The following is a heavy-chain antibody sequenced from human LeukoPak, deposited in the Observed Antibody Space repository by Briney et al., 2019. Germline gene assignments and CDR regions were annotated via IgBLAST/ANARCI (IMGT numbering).Heavy chain of an antibody. J-gene: IGHJ4*02. Sequence: QPGGSLRLSCAASGFTFSSYGMHWVRQAPGKGLEWVAVIWYDGSNKYYADSVKGRFTISRDNSKNTLYLQMNSLRAEDTAVYYCARDLQQLATKGVDYWGQGTLVTVSS. CDR1: GFTFSSYG. D-gene: IGHD6-13*01. CDR3: ARDLQQLATKGVDY. V-gene: IGHV3-33*01. CDR2: IWYDGSNK.